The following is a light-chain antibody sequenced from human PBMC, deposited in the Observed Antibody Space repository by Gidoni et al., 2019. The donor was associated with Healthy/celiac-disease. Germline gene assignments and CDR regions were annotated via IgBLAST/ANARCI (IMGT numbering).Light chain of an antibody. J-gene: IGKJ5*01. Sequence: DIQLTQSPYFLSASVGDRVTITCRASQGISSYLDWYQQKPGKAPKLLIYAASTLQSGVPSRFSGSGSGTEFTLTISSLQPEDFATYYCQQLNSYPQITFGQGTRLEIK. V-gene: IGKV1-9*01. CDR2: AAS. CDR3: QQLNSYPQIT. CDR1: QGISSY.